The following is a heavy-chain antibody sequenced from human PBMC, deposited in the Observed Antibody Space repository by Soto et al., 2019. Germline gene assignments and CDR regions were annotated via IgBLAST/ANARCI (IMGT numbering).Heavy chain of an antibody. CDR3: AGGDYYHSSGYYFYYYTMDV. V-gene: IGHV4-39*01. J-gene: IGHJ6*02. CDR2: VYYGGST. Sequence: SLTCTVSGGSISSSSYYWGWIRQPPGKGLEWIGNVYYGGSTYYNPSLKSRVTISVETSKSQFSLKLSSVTAADTAVYYCAGGDYYHSSGYYFYYYTMDVWGQGTTVTVSS. D-gene: IGHD3-22*01. CDR1: GGSISSSSYY.